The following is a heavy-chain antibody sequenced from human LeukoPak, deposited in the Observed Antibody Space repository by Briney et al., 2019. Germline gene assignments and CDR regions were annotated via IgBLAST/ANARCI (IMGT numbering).Heavy chain of an antibody. J-gene: IGHJ4*02. CDR2: IRYDGSDK. CDR3: RDPFDY. V-gene: IGHV3-30*02. Sequence: PGGSLRLSCTASGSTFSSYGMHWVRQAPGKGLDWVAFIRYDGSDKFYADSVKGRFTISRDNSKNTLYLQMSSLRAEDTAVYYCRDPFDYWGQGTLVTVSS. CDR1: GSTFSSYG.